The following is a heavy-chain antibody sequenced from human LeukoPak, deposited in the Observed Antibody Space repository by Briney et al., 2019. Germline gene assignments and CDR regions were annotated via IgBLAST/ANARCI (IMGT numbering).Heavy chain of an antibody. D-gene: IGHD2-15*01. V-gene: IGHV3-23*01. CDR3: AKDFRYLGYCSGGSCSY. CDR1: GFTFSNYG. CDR2: ITGSDGRA. Sequence: GGSLRLSCAASGFTFSNYGMSWVRQAPGKGLEWVSYITGSDGRAWYADSVKGRFTISRDNSKNTLYLQMNSLRAEDTAVYYCAKDFRYLGYCSGGSCSYWGQGTLVTVSS. J-gene: IGHJ4*02.